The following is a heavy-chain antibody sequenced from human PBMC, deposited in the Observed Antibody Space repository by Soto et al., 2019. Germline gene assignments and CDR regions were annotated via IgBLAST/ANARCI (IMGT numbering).Heavy chain of an antibody. CDR3: AIWRRGLYGFYFDY. Sequence: QVQLVESGGGVVQPGTSLRLSCAASGFTFSSYGMHWVRQAPGKGLEWVAVIQDDGSKKYYADSVKGRFTISRDNSKNTLYLQMNSLRAEDTAVYFCAIWRRGLYGFYFDYWGQGTLVTVSS. CDR2: IQDDGSKK. J-gene: IGHJ4*02. CDR1: GFTFSSYG. D-gene: IGHD3-16*01. V-gene: IGHV3-33*01.